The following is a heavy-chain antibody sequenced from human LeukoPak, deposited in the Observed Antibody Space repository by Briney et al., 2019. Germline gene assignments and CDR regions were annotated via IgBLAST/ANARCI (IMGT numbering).Heavy chain of an antibody. CDR3: ARERDDILTGYYYDY. D-gene: IGHD3-9*01. Sequence: ASVKVSCKASGGTFSSYAISWVRQAPGQGLEWMGRIIPILGIANYAQKFQGRVTITADKSTSTAYMELSSLRSGDTAVYYCARERDDILTGYYYDYWGQGTLVTVSS. J-gene: IGHJ4*02. V-gene: IGHV1-69*04. CDR1: GGTFSSYA. CDR2: IIPILGIA.